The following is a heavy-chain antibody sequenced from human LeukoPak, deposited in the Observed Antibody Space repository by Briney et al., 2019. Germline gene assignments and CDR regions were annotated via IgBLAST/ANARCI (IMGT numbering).Heavy chain of an antibody. CDR3: ARDISFGIPAANLNWYFDL. CDR1: GGSISSGGYY. V-gene: IGHV4-31*03. CDR2: IYYSGST. D-gene: IGHD2-2*01. Sequence: SQTLSLTCTVSGGSISSGGYYWSWIRQHPGKGLEWIGYIYYSGSTYYNPSLKSRVTISVDTSKNQFSLRLSSVTAADTAVYYCARDISFGIPAANLNWYFDLWGRGTLVTVSS. J-gene: IGHJ2*01.